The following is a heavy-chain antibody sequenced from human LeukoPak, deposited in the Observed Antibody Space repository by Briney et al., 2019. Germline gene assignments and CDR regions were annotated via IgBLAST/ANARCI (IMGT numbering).Heavy chain of an antibody. J-gene: IGHJ4*02. CDR2: ISSSGSTI. Sequence: GGSLRLSCAASGFTFSSYEMNWVRQAPGKGLEWVLYISSSGSTIYYADSVKGRFTISRDNTKNSLYLQMNSLRAEDTAVYYCARDPFGSRFGELFSPHFDYWGQGTLVTVSS. V-gene: IGHV3-48*03. CDR3: ARDPFGSRFGELFSPHFDY. D-gene: IGHD3-10*01. CDR1: GFTFSSYE.